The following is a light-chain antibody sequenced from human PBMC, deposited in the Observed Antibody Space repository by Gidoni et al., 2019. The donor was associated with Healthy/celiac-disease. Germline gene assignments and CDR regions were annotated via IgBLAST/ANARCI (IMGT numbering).Light chain of an antibody. CDR1: SSAVVCYNY. J-gene: IGLJ2*01. V-gene: IGLV2-14*01. CDR2: EVS. Sequence: QSALTQPASVSGSPGPSITIACTGTSSAVVCYNYVSWYQQHPGKAPKLMLSEVSNRPSGVSNRFSGSKSRNTASLTISGLQAEDEADYYCSSYTSSSSGVVFGGGTKLTVL. CDR3: SSYTSSSSGVV.